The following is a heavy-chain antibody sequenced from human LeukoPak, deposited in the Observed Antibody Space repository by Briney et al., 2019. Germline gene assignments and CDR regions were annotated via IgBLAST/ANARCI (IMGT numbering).Heavy chain of an antibody. CDR3: ARDLRAANS. V-gene: IGHV1-2*02. CDR2: IHPNTGGT. D-gene: IGHD3-10*01. CDR1: GYTFTGYY. J-gene: IGHJ4*02. Sequence: GASVKVSCKASGYTFTGYYIHWVRQAPGQGLQYMGWIHPNTGGTGYAQMFQGRVTLTRDTSVSTAYMELTSLRSDDTAVYYCARDLRAANSWGQGTLVTVSS.